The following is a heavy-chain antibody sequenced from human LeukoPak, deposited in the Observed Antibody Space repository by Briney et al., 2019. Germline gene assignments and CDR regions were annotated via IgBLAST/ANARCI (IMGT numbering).Heavy chain of an antibody. V-gene: IGHV4-4*07. CDR3: ARDQPYYYDSSGYYNAFDI. D-gene: IGHD3-22*01. CDR1: GGSTSSYY. CDR2: IYTSGST. Sequence: SETLSLTCTVSGGSTSSYYWSWIRQPAGKGLEWIGRIYTSGSTNYNPSLKSRVTMSVDTSKNQFSLKLSSVTAADTAVYYCARDQPYYYDSSGYYNAFDIWGQGTMVTVSS. J-gene: IGHJ3*02.